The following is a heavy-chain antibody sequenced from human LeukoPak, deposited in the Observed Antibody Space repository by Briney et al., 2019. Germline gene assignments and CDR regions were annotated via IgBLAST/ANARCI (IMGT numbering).Heavy chain of an antibody. CDR1: GYIFIKYD. CDR2: MNPKSGNT. Sequence: ASVKVSCKASGYIFIKYDISWVRQATGQGLEWMGWMNPKSGNTDYAQKFQGRLTMTRDTSTNTAYMELSGLRSDDTAVYYCARDIGGRGYDFWSGYYYYYYMDVWGKGTTVTVSS. V-gene: IGHV1-8*01. CDR3: ARDIGGRGYDFWSGYYYYYYMDV. D-gene: IGHD3-3*01. J-gene: IGHJ6*03.